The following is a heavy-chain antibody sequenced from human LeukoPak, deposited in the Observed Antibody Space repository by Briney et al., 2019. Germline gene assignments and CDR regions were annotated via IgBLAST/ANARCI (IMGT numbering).Heavy chain of an antibody. CDR1: GYTFTSYG. Sequence: ASVKASCTASGYTFTSYGISWVRQAPGQGLEWMGWISAYNGNTNYAQKLQGRVTMTTDTSTSTAYMELRSLRSDDTAVYYCARRFSYRLPDYWGQGTLVTVSS. CDR2: ISAYNGNT. CDR3: ARRFSYRLPDY. V-gene: IGHV1-18*01. D-gene: IGHD1-26*01. J-gene: IGHJ4*02.